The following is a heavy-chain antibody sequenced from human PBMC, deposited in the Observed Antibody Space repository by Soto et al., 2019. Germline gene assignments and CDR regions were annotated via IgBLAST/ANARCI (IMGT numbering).Heavy chain of an antibody. D-gene: IGHD3-22*01. Sequence: GGSLRLSCAASGFTFSSYWMSWVRQAPGKGLEWVANIKQDGSEKYYVDSVKGRFTISRDNAKNSLYLQMNSLRAEDTAVYYCARDQKIRYYYDSSGYYYFDYWGQGTLVTVSS. V-gene: IGHV3-7*01. CDR3: ARDQKIRYYYDSSGYYYFDY. CDR2: IKQDGSEK. CDR1: GFTFSSYW. J-gene: IGHJ4*02.